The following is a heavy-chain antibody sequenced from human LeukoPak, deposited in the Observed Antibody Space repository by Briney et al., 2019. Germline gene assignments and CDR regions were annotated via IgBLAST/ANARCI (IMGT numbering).Heavy chain of an antibody. CDR3: ARDTIFGVARNYYYYYMDV. J-gene: IGHJ6*03. D-gene: IGHD3-3*01. V-gene: IGHV1-46*01. CDR2: INPSGGST. CDR1: GYTFTSYY. Sequence: GASVKVSCKASGYTFTSYYMHWVRQAPGQGLEWMGIINPSGGSTSYAQKFQGRVTMTRDMSTSTVYMELSSLRSEDTAVYYCARDTIFGVARNYYYYYMDVWGKGTTVTVSS.